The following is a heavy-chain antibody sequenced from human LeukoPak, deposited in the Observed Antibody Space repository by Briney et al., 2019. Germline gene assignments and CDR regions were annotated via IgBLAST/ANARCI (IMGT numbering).Heavy chain of an antibody. J-gene: IGHJ4*02. V-gene: IGHV2-5*02. Sequence: SGLTLVKPTQTLTLTCTFSGFSLSTSGVGVGWIRQPPGKALEWLALIYWDDDKRYSPSLKSRLTITKDTSKNQVVLAMTNMDPVDTATYYCAHRDSSWGLFDYWGQGTLVTVSS. CDR1: GFSLSTSGVG. CDR2: IYWDDDK. CDR3: AHRDSSWGLFDY. D-gene: IGHD6-13*01.